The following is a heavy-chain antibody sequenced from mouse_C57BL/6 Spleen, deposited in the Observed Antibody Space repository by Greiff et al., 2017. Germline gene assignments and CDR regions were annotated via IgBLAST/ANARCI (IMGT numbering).Heavy chain of an antibody. CDR1: GYTFTSYW. V-gene: IGHV1-69*01. Sequence: QVQLQQPGAELVMPGASVKLSCKASGYTFTSYWMHWVKQRPGQGLEWIGEIDPSDSYTNYNQKFKGKSTLTVDKSSSTAYMQLSSLKSEDSAVYYCARKDWDAGYFEVWGTGTTVTVSS. CDR2: IDPSDSYT. D-gene: IGHD4-1*01. CDR3: ARKDWDAGYFEV. J-gene: IGHJ1*03.